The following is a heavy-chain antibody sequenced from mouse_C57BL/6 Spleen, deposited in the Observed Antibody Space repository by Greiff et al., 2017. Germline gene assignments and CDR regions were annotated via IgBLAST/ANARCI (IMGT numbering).Heavy chain of an antibody. CDR2: ISSGGDYI. D-gene: IGHD1-1*01. V-gene: IGHV5-9-1*02. CDR1: GFTFSSYA. CDR3: TREDYYGSSSFDY. J-gene: IGHJ2*01. Sequence: EVKLMESGEGLVKPGGSLKLSCAASGFTFSSYAMSWVRQTPEKRLEWVAYISSGGDYIYYADTVKGRFTISRDNARNTLYLQMSSLKSEDTAMYYCTREDYYGSSSFDYWGQGTTLTVSS.